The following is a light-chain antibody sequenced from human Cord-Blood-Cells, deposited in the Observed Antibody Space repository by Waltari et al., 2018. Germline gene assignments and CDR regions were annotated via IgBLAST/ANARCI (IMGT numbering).Light chain of an antibody. CDR1: QSLLHSNGYNY. V-gene: IGKV2-28*01. CDR2: LGS. CDR3: MQALQTPRT. Sequence: DIVMTQSPLSLPVTPGEPASISCRSSQSLLHSNGYNYLDWYLQKPGQSPQPRIYLGSNRASGVPDRFSGSGSGTDFTLKISRVEAEDVGVYYCMQALQTPRTFGQGTKVEIK. J-gene: IGKJ1*01.